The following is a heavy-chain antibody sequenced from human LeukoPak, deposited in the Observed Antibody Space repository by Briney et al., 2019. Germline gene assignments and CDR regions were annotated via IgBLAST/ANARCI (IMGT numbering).Heavy chain of an antibody. CDR1: GYSFTSCG. D-gene: IGHD4-17*01. Sequence: ASVKVSCTASGYSFTSCGVNWVRQAPGQGLEWMGWISPYNGNTNYAQKVQGRVTMTADTSTSTVYMELRSLRSDDTAVYYCARSYFGDLNYFDPWGQGTLVTVSS. CDR2: ISPYNGNT. J-gene: IGHJ5*02. CDR3: ARSYFGDLNYFDP. V-gene: IGHV1-18*01.